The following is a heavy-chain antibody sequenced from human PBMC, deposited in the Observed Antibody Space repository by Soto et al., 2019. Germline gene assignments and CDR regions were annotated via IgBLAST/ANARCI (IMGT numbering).Heavy chain of an antibody. J-gene: IGHJ3*02. CDR3: ARSQTTRGFDI. V-gene: IGHV3-48*03. D-gene: IGHD1-1*01. Sequence: DVQLAESGGGLVQPGGSLRLSCAASGFTFSSYEMNWVRQAPGKGLEWVSYISSSGVTIHYAEFLRGRFTISRDNAKNSLYLQMNSLTSEDTAVYYCARSQTTRGFDIWGQGTMVVVSS. CDR2: ISSSGVTI. CDR1: GFTFSSYE.